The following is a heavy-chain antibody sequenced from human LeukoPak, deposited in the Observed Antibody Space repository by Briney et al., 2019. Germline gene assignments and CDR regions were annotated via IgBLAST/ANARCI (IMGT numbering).Heavy chain of an antibody. Sequence: GGSLRLSCAASGFTFSTYTMNWVRQAPGKGLEWVSSISSRSTFTNHADSVRGRFTISRDNANNSLYLQMNSLRAEDSAIYYCAREAAAGIRVAHFDHWGQGILVTVSS. J-gene: IGHJ4*02. CDR2: ISSRSTFT. CDR1: GFTFSTYT. V-gene: IGHV3-21*01. D-gene: IGHD6-25*01. CDR3: AREAAAGIRVAHFDH.